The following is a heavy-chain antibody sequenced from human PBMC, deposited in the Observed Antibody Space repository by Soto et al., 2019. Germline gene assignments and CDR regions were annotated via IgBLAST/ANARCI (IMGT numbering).Heavy chain of an antibody. CDR3: ARDGTGYSSSWYWGYDAFDI. D-gene: IGHD6-13*01. V-gene: IGHV3-30-3*01. CDR2: ISYDESNK. Sequence: PGGSLRLSCAASGFTFSSYAMHWVRQAPGKGLEWVAVISYDESNKYYADSVKGRFTIARDNSKNTLYLQMNSLRAEDTAVYYCARDGTGYSSSWYWGYDAFDIWGQGTMVTVSS. CDR1: GFTFSSYA. J-gene: IGHJ3*02.